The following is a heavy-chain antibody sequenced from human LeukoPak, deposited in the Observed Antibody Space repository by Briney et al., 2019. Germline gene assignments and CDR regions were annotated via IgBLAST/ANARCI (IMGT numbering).Heavy chain of an antibody. CDR2: ISSNGGST. CDR1: GFTFSSYA. D-gene: IGHD7-27*01. V-gene: IGHV3-64D*06. J-gene: IGHJ2*01. Sequence: GGSLRLSCSASGFTFSSYAMHWVRQAPGKGLEYVSAISSNGGSTYYADSVKGRFTISRDNSKNTLYLQMNSLRAEDTAVYYCVKDPNWGIRDWYFDLWGRGTLVTVSS. CDR3: VKDPNWGIRDWYFDL.